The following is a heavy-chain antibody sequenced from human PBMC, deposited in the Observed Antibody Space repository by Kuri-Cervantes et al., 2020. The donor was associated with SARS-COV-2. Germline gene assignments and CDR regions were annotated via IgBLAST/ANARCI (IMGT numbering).Heavy chain of an antibody. D-gene: IGHD3-3*01. Sequence: GPLRLSCTVSGGSISSHYWSWIRQPPGKGLEWIGYIYYSGSTNYNPSLKSRVTISVDTSKNQFSLKLSSVTAADTAVYYCARGAYYDFWSGYTKPINDAFDIWGQGTMVTVSS. CDR3: ARGAYYDFWSGYTKPINDAFDI. CDR2: IYYSGST. J-gene: IGHJ3*02. CDR1: GGSISSHY. V-gene: IGHV4-59*11.